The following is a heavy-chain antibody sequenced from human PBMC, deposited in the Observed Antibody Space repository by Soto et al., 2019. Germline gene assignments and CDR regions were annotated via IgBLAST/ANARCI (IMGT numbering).Heavy chain of an antibody. CDR2: IFPRDSDT. CDR1: GYTFTNYW. CDR3: ARLGSLLQPIDY. J-gene: IGHJ4*02. D-gene: IGHD4-4*01. Sequence: EALKISCQASGYTFTNYWIAWLRHMPGRGLEWMGLIFPRDSDTRYNSSFEGQVTISSDRSIATAYLQWTSLKASDTAIYFCARLGSLLQPIDYWGQGTQVTVSS. V-gene: IGHV5-51*01.